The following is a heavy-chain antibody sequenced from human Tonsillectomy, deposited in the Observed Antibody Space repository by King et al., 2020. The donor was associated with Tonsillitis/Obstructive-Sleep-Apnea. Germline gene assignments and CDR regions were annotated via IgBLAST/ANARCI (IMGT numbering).Heavy chain of an antibody. Sequence: QLVQSGAEVEKPGESLKISCKGSGYSFTSYWIGWVRQMPGKGLEWMGIIYPGDSDTRYSPSFQGQVTISADKSISTAYLQWSSLKASDTAMYYCARTSGITGTYTLDASDIWGQGTMVTVSS. CDR2: IYPGDSDT. J-gene: IGHJ3*02. V-gene: IGHV5-51*01. CDR3: ARTSGITGTYTLDASDI. D-gene: IGHD1-7*01. CDR1: GYSFTSYW.